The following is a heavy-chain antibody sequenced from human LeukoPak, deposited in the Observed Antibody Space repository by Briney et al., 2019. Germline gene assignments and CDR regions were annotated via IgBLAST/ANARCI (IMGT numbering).Heavy chain of an antibody. J-gene: IGHJ6*03. CDR3: ARIGATYPHYYMDV. V-gene: IGHV4-39*01. CDR2: IYYSGST. CDR1: GDSISSSGDY. D-gene: IGHD3-16*01. Sequence: PSETLSLTCSVSGDSISSSGDYWGWIRQPPGKGLEWIGNIYYSGSTYYNPSLKSRVTIAVDTSKNQFSLKLSFLTAAGTAVYYCARIGATYPHYYMDVWGKGTTVTVSS.